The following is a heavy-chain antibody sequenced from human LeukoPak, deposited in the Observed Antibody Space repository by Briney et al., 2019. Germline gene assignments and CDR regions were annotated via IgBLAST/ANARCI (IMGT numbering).Heavy chain of an antibody. CDR2: INPNSGGT. Sequence: ASVKVSCKASGYTFTGYYMHWVRQAPGQGLEWMGWINPNSGGTNYAQKFQGRVTMTRDTSISTAYMELSRLRSDDTAVYYCACKPKIGVGWFDPWGQGTLVTVSS. CDR3: ACKPKIGVGWFDP. J-gene: IGHJ5*02. V-gene: IGHV1-2*02. D-gene: IGHD3-3*01. CDR1: GYTFTGYY.